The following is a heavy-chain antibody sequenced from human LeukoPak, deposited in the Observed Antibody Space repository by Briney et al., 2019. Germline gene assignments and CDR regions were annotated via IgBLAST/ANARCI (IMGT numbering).Heavy chain of an antibody. J-gene: IGHJ1*01. D-gene: IGHD2-15*01. CDR3: ARDGAGVRMVAATLLRFSEYFQH. Sequence: GGSLRLSCAASGFTFSSYSMNWVRQAPGKGLEWVSSISSSSSYIYYADSVKGRFTISRDNAKNSLYLQMNSLRAEDTAVYYCARDGAGVRMVAATLLRFSEYFQHWGQGTLVTVSS. CDR1: GFTFSSYS. V-gene: IGHV3-21*01. CDR2: ISSSSSYI.